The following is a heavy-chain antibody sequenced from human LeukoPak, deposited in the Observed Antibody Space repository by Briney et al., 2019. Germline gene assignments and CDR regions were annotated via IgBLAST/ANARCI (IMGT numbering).Heavy chain of an antibody. CDR2: INTNNGNT. CDR3: ARKGCFDNCYLFDY. Sequence: ASVKVSCKASGYTLSTYGINWVRQAPGQELEWMGWINTNNGNTNYAQKFQDRVTMTRDTSTSTAYMELRSLGSDDTAVYYCARKGCFDNCYLFDYWGQGTLVTVSS. D-gene: IGHD1-20*01. J-gene: IGHJ4*02. V-gene: IGHV1-18*01. CDR1: GYTLSTYG.